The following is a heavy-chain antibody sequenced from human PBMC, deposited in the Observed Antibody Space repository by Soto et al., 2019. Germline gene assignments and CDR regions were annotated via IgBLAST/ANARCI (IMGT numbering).Heavy chain of an antibody. J-gene: IGHJ4*01. CDR1: GVSISSADFY. CDR2: MSYSGST. V-gene: IGHV4-30-4*01. Sequence: QVRLQESGPGLVTPSQTLSLTCSVSGVSISSADFYWSWIRQPPGKALEWLGDMSYSGSTYYNPSLQSRITMSLDTSKNQFSLRLASVTAADTAVYYCAREMSYYFDSWGHGTLVTVSS. CDR3: AREMSYYFDS.